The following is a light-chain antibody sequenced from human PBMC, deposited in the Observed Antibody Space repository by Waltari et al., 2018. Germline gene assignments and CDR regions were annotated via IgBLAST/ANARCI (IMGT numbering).Light chain of an antibody. CDR1: QSVSSTY. V-gene: IGKV3-20*01. CDR2: GAS. Sequence: EIVLTQSPGSPSLSPGERASLSCRASQSVSSTYLAWYQQKPGQAPRLLIYGASIRATGIPDRFSGSGSGTDFTLTISRLEPEDFAVYYCQQYGGSPLFSFGPGTQVDL. CDR3: QQYGGSPLFS. J-gene: IGKJ3*01.